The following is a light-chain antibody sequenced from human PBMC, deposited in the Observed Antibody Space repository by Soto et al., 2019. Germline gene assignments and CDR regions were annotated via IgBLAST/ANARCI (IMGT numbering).Light chain of an antibody. CDR3: CSYAGSNIN. J-gene: IGLJ1*01. CDR1: SSDVGSYNL. V-gene: IGLV2-23*01. CDR2: EGS. Sequence: QSALTQPASVSGSPGQSITISCTGTSSDVGSYNLVSWYQQHPGKAPKLMIYEGSKRPSGVSNRFSGSKSGNTASLTISGLKAEDEADYFCCSYAGSNINFGTGNKVT.